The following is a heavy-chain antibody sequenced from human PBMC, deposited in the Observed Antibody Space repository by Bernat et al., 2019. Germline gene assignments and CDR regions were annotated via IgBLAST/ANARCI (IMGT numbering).Heavy chain of an antibody. CDR1: GFTFDDYA. D-gene: IGHD3-3*01. V-gene: IGHV3-9*01. J-gene: IGHJ4*02. Sequence: EVQLVESGGGLVQPGRSLRLSCAASGFTFDDYAMHWVRQAPGKGLEWVSGISWNSGSIGYADSVKGRVTISRDNAKNSLYLQMNSLRAEDTALYYCAKALYYDFWSGYPFDYWGQGTLVTVAS. CDR2: ISWNSGSI. CDR3: AKALYYDFWSGYPFDY.